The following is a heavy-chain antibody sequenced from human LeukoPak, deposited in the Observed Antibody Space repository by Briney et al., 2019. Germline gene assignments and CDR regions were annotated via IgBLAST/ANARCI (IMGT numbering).Heavy chain of an antibody. V-gene: IGHV4-30-4*08. CDR1: GGSISSGDYD. Sequence: PSETLSLTCTVSGGSISSGDYDWRWIRQPAGKGVGGIEYMDYSGSNYYNQYLKNRVTISVDTSKNQFSLKLSSVTAADTAVYYCAREVMCSSTSCYLAFRYYYYYMDVWGKGTTVTVSS. D-gene: IGHD2-2*01. CDR3: AREVMCSSTSCYLAFRYYYYYMDV. J-gene: IGHJ6*03. CDR2: MDYSGSN.